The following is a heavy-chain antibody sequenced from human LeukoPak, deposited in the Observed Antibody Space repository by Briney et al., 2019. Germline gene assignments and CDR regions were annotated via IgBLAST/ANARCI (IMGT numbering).Heavy chain of an antibody. V-gene: IGHV4-59*08. CDR2: IYFTGST. CDR3: ARLNGGP. Sequence: SETLSLTCTVSGGSINGFFWSLVRQPPGKRLEWIGYIYFTGSTTYNPSFKSRVTIALDTSKNQFSLQLSSVTAADTAVYYCARLNGGPWGQGILVTVSS. J-gene: IGHJ5*02. CDR1: GGSINGFF. D-gene: IGHD2-8*01.